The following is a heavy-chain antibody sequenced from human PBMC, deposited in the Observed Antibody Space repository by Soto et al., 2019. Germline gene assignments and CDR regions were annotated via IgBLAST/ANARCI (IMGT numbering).Heavy chain of an antibody. CDR3: ARIDYYEDTGAVEN. D-gene: IGHD1-26*01. Sequence: QVHLVQSGGELKKPGASVTVSCKASGYSFSDFGLTWVRQAPGQGLSWMGWISGKNGNTNYAQKVQGRVTLTADTSTSTAYMEMRALTSDDTGIYYCARIDYYEDTGAVENWGQGTQVTVSS. CDR1: GYSFSDFG. CDR2: ISGKNGNT. J-gene: IGHJ4*02. V-gene: IGHV1-18*04.